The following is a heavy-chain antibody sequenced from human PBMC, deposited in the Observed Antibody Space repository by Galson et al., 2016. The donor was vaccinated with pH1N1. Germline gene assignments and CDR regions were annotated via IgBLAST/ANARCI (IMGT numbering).Heavy chain of an antibody. CDR1: GFSISSSGMG. V-gene: IGHV2-5*02. Sequence: PALVKPPQTLTLTCTFSGFSISSSGMGVGWIRQPPGKALEWLAVIYWDDDKRYSPSLKSRLTITKDTSKNHVVLTMTNMAPMDTATYYCAHREVMITNAFDFWGQGTMVTVSS. CDR3: AHREVMITNAFDF. J-gene: IGHJ3*01. CDR2: IYWDDDK. D-gene: IGHD3-16*01.